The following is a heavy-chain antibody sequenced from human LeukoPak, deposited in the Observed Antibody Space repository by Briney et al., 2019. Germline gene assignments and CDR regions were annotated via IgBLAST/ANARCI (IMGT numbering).Heavy chain of an antibody. J-gene: IGHJ6*02. CDR3: AREYYYGSGVLYYYYYGMDV. D-gene: IGHD3-10*01. CDR1: GFTFSSYS. V-gene: IGHV3-48*02. CDR2: ISSSSSTI. Sequence: GGSLRLSCAASGFTFSSYSMNWVRQAPGKGLEWVSYISSSSSTIYYADSVKGRFTISRDNAKNSLYLQMNSQRDEDTAVYYCAREYYYGSGVLYYYYYGMDVWGQGTTVTVSS.